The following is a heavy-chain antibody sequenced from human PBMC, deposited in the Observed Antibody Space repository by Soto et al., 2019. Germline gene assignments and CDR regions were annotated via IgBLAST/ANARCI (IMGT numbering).Heavy chain of an antibody. CDR1: GYSVTSYW. CDR2: IYPSDSYT. CDR3: ARRLNLEKLAP. J-gene: IGHJ4*02. D-gene: IGHD6-6*01. V-gene: IGHV5-10-1*01. Sequence: PGESLKISCKGSGYSVTSYWISWVRQMPGKGLEWMGRIYPSDSYTNYSPSFQGHVTISADKSISTAYLQWSSLKATDTAMYYCARRLNLEKLAPWGQGTLVTVSS.